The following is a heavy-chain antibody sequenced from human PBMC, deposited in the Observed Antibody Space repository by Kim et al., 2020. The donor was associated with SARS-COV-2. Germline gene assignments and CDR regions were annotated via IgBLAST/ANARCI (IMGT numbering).Heavy chain of an antibody. CDR1: GGSLGGVY. CDR3: AKGIGDSGSFGH. J-gene: IGHJ5*02. D-gene: IGHD2-21*02. CDR2: VYIGGGP. Sequence: SETLSLTCTVSGGSLGGVYWSWIRQSPEKRLEWLGDVYIGGGPNYNPSLKSRLTISPDTSKNQFSLKLRSVTAADTAVYYCAKGIGDSGSFGHWGQGTPVTVSS. V-gene: IGHV4-59*12.